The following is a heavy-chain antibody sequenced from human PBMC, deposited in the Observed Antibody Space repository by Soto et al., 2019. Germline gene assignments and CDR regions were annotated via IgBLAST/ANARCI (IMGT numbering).Heavy chain of an antibody. V-gene: IGHV3-64D*06. J-gene: IGHJ3*02. D-gene: IGHD3-16*01. CDR2: ISSNGGST. Sequence: GGSLKLSCSASGFTFSSYAMHWVRQAPGKGLEYVSAISSNGGSTYYADSVKGRFTISRDNSKNTLYLQMSSLRAEDTAVYYCVKGVSYAFDIWGQGTMVTVSS. CDR1: GFTFSSYA. CDR3: VKGVSYAFDI.